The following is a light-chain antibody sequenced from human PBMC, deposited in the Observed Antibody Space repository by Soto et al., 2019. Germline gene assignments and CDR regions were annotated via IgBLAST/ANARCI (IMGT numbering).Light chain of an antibody. CDR2: STN. V-gene: IGLV8-61*01. CDR3: ALSLPRCVWE. CDR1: SGSVSTSAY. J-gene: IGLJ3*02. Sequence: QAVVTQEPSFSVSPGGTITLTCGLTSGSVSTSAYPSWYQPTPGQAPRTLIYSTNTRSSGVPDRFSGSILGNKAALTITGAQADDESDYYCALSLPRCVWEFGGGTKRTVL.